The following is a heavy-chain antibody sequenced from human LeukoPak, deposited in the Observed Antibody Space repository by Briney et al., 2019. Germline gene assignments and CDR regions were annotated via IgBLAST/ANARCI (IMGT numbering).Heavy chain of an antibody. V-gene: IGHV3-21*05. J-gene: IGHJ4*02. D-gene: IGHD2-15*01. CDR1: GFTFSSYS. Sequence: GGSLRLSCAASGFTFSSYSMNWVRQAPGKGLQWVSYISPSSSDIHYADSVRGRFTISRDNAKNSLYLQMNSLRAEDTAVYYCARGYCSGGSCPQPFDYWGQGTLVTVSS. CDR3: ARGYCSGGSCPQPFDY. CDR2: ISPSSSDI.